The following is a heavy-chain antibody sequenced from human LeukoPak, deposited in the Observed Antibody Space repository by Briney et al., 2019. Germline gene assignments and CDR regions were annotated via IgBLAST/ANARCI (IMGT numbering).Heavy chain of an antibody. D-gene: IGHD5-12*01. CDR3: ARDQLAYSGYDTLFDY. CDR2: ISYDGSNK. J-gene: IGHJ4*02. Sequence: GGSLRLSCAASGFTFSSYAMHWVRQAPGKGLEWVAVISYDGSNKYYADSVKGRFTISRDDSKNTLYLQMNSLRAEDTAVYYCARDQLAYSGYDTLFDYWGQGTLVTVSS. V-gene: IGHV3-30-3*01. CDR1: GFTFSSYA.